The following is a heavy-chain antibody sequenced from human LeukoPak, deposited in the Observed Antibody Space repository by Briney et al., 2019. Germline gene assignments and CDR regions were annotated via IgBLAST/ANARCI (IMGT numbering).Heavy chain of an antibody. V-gene: IGHV1-69*01. Sequence: SVKVSCKASGGTFSSYAISWVRQAPGQGLEWMGGIIPIFGTANYAQEFQGRVTITADESTSTAYMELSSLRSEDTAVYYCARVYYDSSGYYPRPPYYFDYWGQGTLVTVSS. CDR3: ARVYYDSSGYYPRPPYYFDY. J-gene: IGHJ4*02. CDR2: IIPIFGTA. D-gene: IGHD3-22*01. CDR1: GGTFSSYA.